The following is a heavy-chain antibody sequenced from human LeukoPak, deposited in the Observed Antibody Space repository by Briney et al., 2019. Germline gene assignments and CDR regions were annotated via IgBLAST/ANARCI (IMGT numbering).Heavy chain of an antibody. Sequence: SVKVSCKASGYTFSDYTFTNYGISWVRQAPGQGLEWMGGIIPIFGTANYAQKFQGRVTITADESTSTAYMELSSLRSEDTAVYYCASGRYSYGPHPFDYWGQGTLVTVSS. V-gene: IGHV1-69*13. J-gene: IGHJ4*02. D-gene: IGHD5-18*01. CDR3: ASGRYSYGPHPFDY. CDR2: IIPIFGTA. CDR1: GYTFSDYTFTNYG.